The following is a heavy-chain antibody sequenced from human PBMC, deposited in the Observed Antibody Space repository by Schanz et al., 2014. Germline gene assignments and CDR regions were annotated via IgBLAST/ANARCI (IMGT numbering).Heavy chain of an antibody. CDR3: ASGGYCTNGVCNGGRNWFDP. D-gene: IGHD2-8*01. CDR2: ISYDGNNE. V-gene: IGHV3-30*03. Sequence: VQLVESGGGVVQPGRSRRLSCEASGFTFSSYGMHWVRQAPGKGLEWVAVISYDGNNEDYADSVKGRFTISRDNSKNTLYLQINSLRAEDTAVYYCASGGYCTNGVCNGGRNWFDPWGQGTLVTVSS. CDR1: GFTFSSYG. J-gene: IGHJ5*02.